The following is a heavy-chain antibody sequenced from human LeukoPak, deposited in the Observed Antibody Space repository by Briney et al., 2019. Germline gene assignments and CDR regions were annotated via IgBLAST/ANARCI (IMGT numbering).Heavy chain of an antibody. CDR3: ARSYYYHSSGYYYGDAIDI. Sequence: PSETLSLTCVVSGYSISSGYYWGWIRQPPGKGREWIGSIYHSGSPYYNPSLKSRVTISVDTSKNQFSLRLSAVTAADTAVYYCARSYYYHSSGYYYGDAIDIWGQGTMVTVSS. D-gene: IGHD3-22*01. CDR1: GYSISSGYY. CDR2: IYHSGSP. J-gene: IGHJ3*02. V-gene: IGHV4-38-2*01.